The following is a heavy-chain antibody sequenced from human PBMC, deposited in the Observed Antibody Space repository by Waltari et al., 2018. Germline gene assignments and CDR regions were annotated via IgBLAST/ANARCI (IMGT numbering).Heavy chain of an antibody. J-gene: IGHJ5*02. D-gene: IGHD2-2*01. CDR1: GYSLSSGYY. Sequence: QVQLQESGPGLVKPSETLSLTCTVSGYSLSSGYYWGWIRQPPGKGREWRGSIYHSGSTYYNPSRKRRVTISVDTSKNQFSLKLSSVTAADTAVYYCARQYCSSTSCYDSFGLWGPLANWFDPWGQGTLVTVSS. V-gene: IGHV4-38-2*02. CDR2: IYHSGST. CDR3: ARQYCSSTSCYDSFGLWGPLANWFDP.